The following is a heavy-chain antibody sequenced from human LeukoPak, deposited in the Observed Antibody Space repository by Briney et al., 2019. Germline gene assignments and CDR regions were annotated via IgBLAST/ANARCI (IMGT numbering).Heavy chain of an antibody. CDR1: DGSISSGGYS. V-gene: IGHV4-30-2*01. Sequence: SETLSLTCAVSDGSISSGGYSWSWIRQPPGKGLEWIGYIYHSGSTYYNPSLKGRVTISVDRSKNQFSLKLSSVTAADTAVYYCAGITMVRGVITRDYWGQGTLVTVSS. CDR3: AGITMVRGVITRDY. J-gene: IGHJ4*02. D-gene: IGHD3-10*01. CDR2: IYHSGST.